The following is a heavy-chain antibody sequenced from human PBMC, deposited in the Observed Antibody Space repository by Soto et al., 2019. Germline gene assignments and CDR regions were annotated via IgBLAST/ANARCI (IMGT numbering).Heavy chain of an antibody. V-gene: IGHV3-48*04. Sequence: GGSLRLSCAASGFTFSSYAMNWVRQAPGKGLEWISYISSGGGSPHYADSVKGRFTVSRDNAQNSLYLQMNSLRAEDTAVYYCARDVYPASTGSDYFDTWGQGTLVTVSS. D-gene: IGHD3-22*01. CDR1: GFTFSSYA. J-gene: IGHJ5*02. CDR2: ISSGGGSP. CDR3: ARDVYPASTGSDYFDT.